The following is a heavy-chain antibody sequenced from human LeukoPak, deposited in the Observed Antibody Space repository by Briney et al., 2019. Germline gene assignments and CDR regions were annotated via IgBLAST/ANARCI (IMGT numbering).Heavy chain of an antibody. CDR3: ARVIGSGSYGLGY. CDR2: IYYSGST. Sequence: SETLSLTCTVSGGSISSYYWSWIRQPPGKGLEWIGYIYYSGSTNYNPSLKSRVTISVDTSKNQFSLKLSFVTAADTAVYYCARVIGSGSYGLGYWGQGTLVTVSS. CDR1: GGSISSYY. D-gene: IGHD1-26*01. V-gene: IGHV4-59*01. J-gene: IGHJ4*02.